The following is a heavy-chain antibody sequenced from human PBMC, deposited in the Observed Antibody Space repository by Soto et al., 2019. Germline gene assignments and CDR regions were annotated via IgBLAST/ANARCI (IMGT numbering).Heavy chain of an antibody. CDR1: GGSIRPYY. D-gene: IGHD6-13*01. J-gene: IGHJ5*02. V-gene: IGHV4-59*08. CDR3: ARLPYSAEGWFDT. CDR2: IYYNGNT. Sequence: QVQLQESGPGLVKSSETLSLTCTVSGGSIRPYYWNWIRHSPGKGLEWIGYIYYNGNTNYNPSLKSRVTISIDTSKNQFSLKLTSVTAADAAVYYCARLPYSAEGWFDTWGQGTLVTVSS.